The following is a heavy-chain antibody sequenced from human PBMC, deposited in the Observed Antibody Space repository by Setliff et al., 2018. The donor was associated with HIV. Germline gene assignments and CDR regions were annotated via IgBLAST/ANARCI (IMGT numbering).Heavy chain of an antibody. CDR1: GYPFDSYG. CDR2: ISAYIGDT. Sequence: ASVKVSCKTSGYPFDSYGISWVRQAPGQGLEWMGWISAYIGDTKYAQKFQGRVTMTTDPSTSTAYMELRSLRSDDTAVYYCARDSANEPHSTVDHSSSWYVRDYYLDYWGQGTLVTVSS. D-gene: IGHD6-13*01. V-gene: IGHV1-18*01. J-gene: IGHJ4*02. CDR3: ARDSANEPHSTVDHSSSWYVRDYYLDY.